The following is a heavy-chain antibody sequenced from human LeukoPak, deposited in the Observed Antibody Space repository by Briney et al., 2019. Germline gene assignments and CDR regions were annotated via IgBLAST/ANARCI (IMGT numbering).Heavy chain of an antibody. J-gene: IGHJ3*02. CDR2: IYTSGSS. CDR1: GGSISSGSYY. D-gene: IGHD3-3*01. V-gene: IGHV4-61*02. CDR3: ARDLPDNYDFWSGYPRGAFDI. Sequence: SETLSLTCTVSGGSISSGSYYWSWIRQPAGKGLEWIGRIYTSGSSNYNPSFKSRVTISVDTSKNQFSLKLSSVTAADTAVYYCARDLPDNYDFWSGYPRGAFDIWGQGTMVTVSS.